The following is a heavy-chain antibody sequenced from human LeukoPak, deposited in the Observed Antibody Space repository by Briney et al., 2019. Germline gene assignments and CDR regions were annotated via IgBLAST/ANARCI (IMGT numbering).Heavy chain of an antibody. Sequence: SETLSLTCTVSGGSISSYYWSWIRQPPGKGLEWIGYKYYSGSTNYNPSLQSRVAISVDTSKGQFSLKLISVTSADTAVYYCARGDKSGNYGYYFDYWGQGTLVTVSS. J-gene: IGHJ4*02. CDR1: GGSISSYY. V-gene: IGHV4-59*01. CDR2: KYYSGST. CDR3: ARGDKSGNYGYYFDY. D-gene: IGHD1-26*01.